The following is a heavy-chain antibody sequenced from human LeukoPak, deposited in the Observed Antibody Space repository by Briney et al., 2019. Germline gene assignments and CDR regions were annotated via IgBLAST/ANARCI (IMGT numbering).Heavy chain of an antibody. J-gene: IGHJ4*02. CDR2: ISGSGGST. Sequence: LSGGSLRLSCAASGFTFSSYAMSWVRQAPGKGLEWVSAISGSGGSTYYADSVKGRFTISRDNSKNTLYLQMNSLRAEDTAVYYCAKRRYSYGPGYFDYWGQGTLVTVSS. CDR1: GFTFSSYA. V-gene: IGHV3-23*01. D-gene: IGHD5-18*01. CDR3: AKRRYSYGPGYFDY.